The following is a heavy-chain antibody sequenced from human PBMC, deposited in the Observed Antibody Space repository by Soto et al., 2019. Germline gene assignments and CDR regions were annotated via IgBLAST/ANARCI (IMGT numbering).Heavy chain of an antibody. CDR2: ISSSSSTI. CDR3: ARSGGGTRSMDYYYGTDI. D-gene: IGHD1-1*01. V-gene: IGHV3-48*02. Sequence: GGSLRLSCAASGFTFRSYSINWVRQAPGKGLERVSYISSSSSTIYYADSVKGRFTISRDNAKNSLYLQMNSLRDEDTAVYYFARSGGGTRSMDYYYGTDIWCQEAMVTVSS. CDR1: GFTFRSYS. J-gene: IGHJ6*02.